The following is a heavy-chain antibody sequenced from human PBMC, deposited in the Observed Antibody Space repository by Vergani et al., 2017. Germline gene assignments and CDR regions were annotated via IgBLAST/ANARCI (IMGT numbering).Heavy chain of an antibody. CDR3: ARQGLYYDILTGYQLFDY. D-gene: IGHD3-9*01. Sequence: EVQLVQSGAEVKKPGESLRISCKGSGYSFTSYWISWVRQMPGKGLEWMGRIDHSDSYTNYSPSFQGHVTISADKSISTAYLQWSSLKASDTAMYYCARQGLYYDILTGYQLFDYWGQGTLVTVSS. CDR1: GYSFTSYW. V-gene: IGHV5-10-1*03. CDR2: IDHSDSYT. J-gene: IGHJ4*02.